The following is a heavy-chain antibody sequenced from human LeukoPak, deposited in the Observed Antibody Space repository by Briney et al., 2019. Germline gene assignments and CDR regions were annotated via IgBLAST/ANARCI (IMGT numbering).Heavy chain of an antibody. CDR1: GFTFSSYA. D-gene: IGHD3-22*01. CDR3: ARGGLKTRYYYDSSGYYGNYFDY. Sequence: PGGSLRLSCAASGFTFSSYAMPWVRQAPGKGLEWVAVISYDGSNKYYADSVKGRFTISRDNSKNTLYLQMNSLRAEDTAVYYCARGGLKTRYYYDSSGYYGNYFDYWGQGTLVTVSS. V-gene: IGHV3-30*04. CDR2: ISYDGSNK. J-gene: IGHJ4*02.